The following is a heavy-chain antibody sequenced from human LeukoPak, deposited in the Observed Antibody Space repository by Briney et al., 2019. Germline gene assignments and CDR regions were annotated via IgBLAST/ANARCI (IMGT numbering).Heavy chain of an antibody. CDR3: ARSATRATMVRGVIRRNWFDP. CDR1: GYTFTSYD. Sequence: ASVTVSCKASGYTFTSYDINWVRQATGQGLEWMGWMNPNSGNTGYAQKFQGRVTMTRNTSISTAYMELSSLRSEDTAVYYCARSATRATMVRGVIRRNWFDPWGQGTLVTVSS. V-gene: IGHV1-8*01. CDR2: MNPNSGNT. J-gene: IGHJ5*02. D-gene: IGHD3-10*01.